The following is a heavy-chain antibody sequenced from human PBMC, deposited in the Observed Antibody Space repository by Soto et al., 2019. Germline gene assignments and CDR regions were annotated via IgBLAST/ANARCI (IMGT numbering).Heavy chain of an antibody. D-gene: IGHD6-13*01. J-gene: IGHJ3*02. CDR2: ISGSGGST. CDR1: GFTFSSYA. CDR3: AKVFSSSWYDRDAFDI. Sequence: GGSLRLSCAASGFTFSSYAMSWVRQAPGKGLEWVSAISGSGGSTYYADSVKGRFTISRDNSKNTLYLQMNSLRAEDTAVYYCAKVFSSSWYDRDAFDIWGQGTMVTVSS. V-gene: IGHV3-23*01.